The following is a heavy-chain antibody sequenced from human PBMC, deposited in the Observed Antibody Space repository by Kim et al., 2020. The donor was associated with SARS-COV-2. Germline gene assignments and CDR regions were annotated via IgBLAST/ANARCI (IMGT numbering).Heavy chain of an antibody. J-gene: IGHJ6*02. V-gene: IGHV3-21*01. Sequence: GGSLRLSCAASGFTFSSYSMNWVRQAPGKGLEWVSSISSSSSYIYYADSVKGRFTISRDNAKNSLYLQMNSLRAEDTAVYYCARDFGGIFGVVETYYYYGMDVWGQGTTVTVSS. D-gene: IGHD3-3*01. CDR1: GFTFSSYS. CDR2: ISSSSSYI. CDR3: ARDFGGIFGVVETYYYYGMDV.